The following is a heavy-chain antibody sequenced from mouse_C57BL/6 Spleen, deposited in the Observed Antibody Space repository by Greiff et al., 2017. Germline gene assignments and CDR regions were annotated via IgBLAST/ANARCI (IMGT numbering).Heavy chain of an antibody. J-gene: IGHJ3*01. CDR1: GFTFSSYT. CDR3: ARPELGDVFAY. CDR2: ISGGGGNT. V-gene: IGHV5-9*01. Sequence: EVQLMESGGGLVKPGGSLKLSCAASGFTFSSYTMSWVRQTPEKRLEWVATISGGGGNTYYPDSVKGRFTISRDNAKNTLYLQMSSLRSEDTALYYCARPELGDVFAYWGQGTLVTVSA. D-gene: IGHD4-1*01.